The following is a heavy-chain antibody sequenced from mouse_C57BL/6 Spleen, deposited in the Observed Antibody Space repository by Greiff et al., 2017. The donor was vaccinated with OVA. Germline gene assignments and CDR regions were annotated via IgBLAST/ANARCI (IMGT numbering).Heavy chain of an antibody. J-gene: IGHJ4*01. CDR3: ARGGTGTDAMDY. CDR2: LDPSDSYT. D-gene: IGHD4-1*01. V-gene: IGHV1-50*01. Sequence: QVQLQQSGAELVKPGASVKLSCKASGYTFTSYWMQWVKQRPGQGLEWIGELDPSDSYTNYNQKFKGKATFTVDTSSSTAYMQLSSLTSEDSAVSDCARGGTGTDAMDYWGQGTSVTVSS. CDR1: GYTFTSYW.